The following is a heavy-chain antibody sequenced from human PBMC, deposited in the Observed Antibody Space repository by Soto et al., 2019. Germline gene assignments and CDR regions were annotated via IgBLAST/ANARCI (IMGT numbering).Heavy chain of an antibody. D-gene: IGHD3-22*01. J-gene: IGHJ4*02. Sequence: SETLSLTCAVSGGSISSGGYSWSWIRQPPGKGLEWIGYIYHSGSTYYNPSLKSRVTISVDRSKSQFSLKLSSVTAADTAVYYCARGAPVVNDYWGQGTLVTVSS. CDR2: IYHSGST. CDR3: ARGAPVVNDY. CDR1: GGSISSGGYS. V-gene: IGHV4-30-2*01.